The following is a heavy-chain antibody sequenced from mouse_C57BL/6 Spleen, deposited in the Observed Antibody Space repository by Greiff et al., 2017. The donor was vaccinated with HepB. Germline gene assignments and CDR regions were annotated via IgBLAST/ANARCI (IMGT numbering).Heavy chain of an antibody. V-gene: IGHV14-4*01. Sequence: VQLKESGAELVRPGASVKLSCTASGFNIKDDYMHWVKQRPEQGLEWIGWIDPENGDTEYASKFQGKATIPADKSSNTAYLQLSSLTSEDTAVYYCNYWCDWGQGTTLTVSS. D-gene: IGHD2-14*01. CDR3: NYWCD. CDR2: IDPENGDT. CDR1: GFNIKDDY. J-gene: IGHJ2*01.